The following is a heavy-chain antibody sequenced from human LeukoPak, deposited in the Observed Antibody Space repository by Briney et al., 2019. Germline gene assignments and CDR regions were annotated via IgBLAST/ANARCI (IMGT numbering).Heavy chain of an antibody. D-gene: IGHD4-11*01. J-gene: IGHJ3*02. CDR2: IHYSGNN. Sequence: SETLSLTCNVSSASIDYGYYFWGWIRQPPGKGLEWIGSIHYSGNNYSNPSLKSRVIMAVDTSKNQVSLTLTSVTVADSGVYYCSRLGRGAVTRRGAFDIWGQGTTVTVSS. CDR1: SASIDYGYYF. V-gene: IGHV4-39*01. CDR3: SRLGRGAVTRRGAFDI.